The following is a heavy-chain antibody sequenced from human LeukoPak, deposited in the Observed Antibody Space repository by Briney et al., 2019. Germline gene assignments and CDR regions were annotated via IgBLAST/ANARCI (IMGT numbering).Heavy chain of an antibody. CDR1: GGSFSGYY. CDR2: INHSGST. J-gene: IGHJ4*02. D-gene: IGHD3-10*01. V-gene: IGHV4-34*01. Sequence: PSETLSLTCAVYGGSFSGYYWSWIRQPPGEGLEWIGEINHSGSTNYNPSLKSRVTISVDTSKNQFSLKLSSVTAADTAVYYCARDPLWFGEAVFDYWGQGTLVTVSS. CDR3: ARDPLWFGEAVFDY.